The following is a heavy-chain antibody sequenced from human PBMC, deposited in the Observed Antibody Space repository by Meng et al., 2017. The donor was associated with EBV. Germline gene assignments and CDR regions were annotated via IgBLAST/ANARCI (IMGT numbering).Heavy chain of an antibody. CDR3: AHSKYYSDSGGYWDYFDD. Sequence: KLFGLRMVTPNTHLRPTWPCAGSFLPTVGCGVGWIRPPPGKARKWLAVIYWDDAKRYISSLKNRLTITKDTSKNQVVLTMTNMQPVDTATYFCAHSKYYSDSGGYWDYFDDWGQGTLVTVSS. CDR1: GSFLPTVGCG. D-gene: IGHD3-10*01. V-gene: IGHV2-5*02. CDR2: IYWDDAK. J-gene: IGHJ4*02.